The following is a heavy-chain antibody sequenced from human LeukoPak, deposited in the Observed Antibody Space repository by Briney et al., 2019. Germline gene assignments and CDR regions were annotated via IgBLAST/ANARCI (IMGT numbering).Heavy chain of an antibody. CDR1: GYTFTSYG. CDR3: ARGSGETGGYYYVY. CDR2: IIPIFGTA. V-gene: IGHV1-69*13. J-gene: IGHJ4*02. Sequence: ASVNVSCTASGYTFTSYGISWVRQAPGQGLEWMGGIIPIFGTANYAQKFQGRVTITAAESTRTAYMELRTLRSEDTAIYYCARGSGETGGYYYVYWGRGTPVTVSS. D-gene: IGHD3-22*01.